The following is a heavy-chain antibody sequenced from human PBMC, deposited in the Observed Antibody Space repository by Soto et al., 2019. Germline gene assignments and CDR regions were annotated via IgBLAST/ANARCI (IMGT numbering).Heavy chain of an antibody. V-gene: IGHV1-2*02. Sequence: ASVKVSCKASGYTFTGYYMHWVRQAPGQGLEWMGWINPNSGGTNYAQKFQGRVTMTRDTSISTAYMELSRLRSDDTAVYYCARAPHNWNYVYFDYWGQGTLVTVSS. D-gene: IGHD1-7*01. CDR3: ARAPHNWNYVYFDY. CDR1: GYTFTGYY. J-gene: IGHJ4*02. CDR2: INPNSGGT.